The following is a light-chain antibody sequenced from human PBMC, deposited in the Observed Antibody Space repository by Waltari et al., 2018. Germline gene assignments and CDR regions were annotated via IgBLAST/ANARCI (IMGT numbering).Light chain of an antibody. V-gene: IGLV2-14*03. CDR1: SSDVGGYNY. J-gene: IGLJ1*01. CDR3: SSYATTSPYV. Sequence: QSALTQPASVAGSPGQSITVSCTGTSSDVGGYNYVSWYQQHPGTAPKLIIYDVSNRPSGVSDRFSRSKSGTTASLTISGLQAEDEADYYCSSYATTSPYVFGSGTKVTVL. CDR2: DVS.